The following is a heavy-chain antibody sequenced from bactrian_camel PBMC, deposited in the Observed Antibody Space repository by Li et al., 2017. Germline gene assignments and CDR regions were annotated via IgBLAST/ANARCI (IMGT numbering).Heavy chain of an antibody. V-gene: IGHV3S1*01. Sequence: HVQLVESGGGSVQPGESLTLACAISGYTDRNYCMAWIRQAPGKEREGVAFIGTDGRPTYSDSVKGRFTISKDYAENTLYLYMNSLKPEDTAIYSCAADVRVGRYLGRCDFGAYGQGTQVTVS. D-gene: IGHD1*01. CDR3: AADVRVGRYLGRCDFGA. J-gene: IGHJ6*01. CDR1: GYTDRNYC. CDR2: IGTDGRP.